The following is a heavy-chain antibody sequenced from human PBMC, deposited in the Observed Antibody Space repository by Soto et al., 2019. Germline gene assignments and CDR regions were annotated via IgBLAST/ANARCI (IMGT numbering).Heavy chain of an antibody. V-gene: IGHV3-30*18. Sequence: QVQLVESGGGVVQPGGSLRLSCAASGFTFSNYGMHWVRQAPGRGPEWVAVIAYDGRIIYYADSVKGRFTISRDNSKNTLYLQINSLRDEDTALYYCAKAYCSSGSCYSSDAFDVWGQGTMVTISS. CDR2: IAYDGRII. CDR3: AKAYCSSGSCYSSDAFDV. CDR1: GFTFSNYG. J-gene: IGHJ3*01. D-gene: IGHD2-15*01.